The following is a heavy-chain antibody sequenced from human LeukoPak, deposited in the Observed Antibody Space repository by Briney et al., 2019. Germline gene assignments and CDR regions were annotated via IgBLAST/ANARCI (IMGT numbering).Heavy chain of an antibody. V-gene: IGHV3-23*01. CDR1: GFTVSSNY. CDR3: AKRGMTTIKEGFDY. J-gene: IGHJ4*02. CDR2: VSDIGRST. D-gene: IGHD5-24*01. Sequence: PGGSLRLSCAASGFTVSSNYMSWVRQAPGKGLDWVSAVSDIGRSTYYAESVKGRFTISRDNSKNTLYLHMNSLRAEDTAVYYCAKRGMTTIKEGFDYWGQGTLVTLSS.